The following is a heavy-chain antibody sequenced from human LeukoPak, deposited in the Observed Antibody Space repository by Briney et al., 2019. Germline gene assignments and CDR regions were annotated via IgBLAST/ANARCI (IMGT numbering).Heavy chain of an antibody. V-gene: IGHV1-18*01. J-gene: IGHJ4*02. Sequence: AASVKVSCKASGYTFTSYGISWVRQAPGQGLEWMGWISAYNGNTNYAQKLQGRVTMTTDTSTSTAYMELRSLRSDDTAVYYCARAAGIYYGSGYFDYWGQGTLVTVSS. CDR1: GYTFTSYG. CDR2: ISAYNGNT. D-gene: IGHD3-10*01. CDR3: ARAAGIYYGSGYFDY.